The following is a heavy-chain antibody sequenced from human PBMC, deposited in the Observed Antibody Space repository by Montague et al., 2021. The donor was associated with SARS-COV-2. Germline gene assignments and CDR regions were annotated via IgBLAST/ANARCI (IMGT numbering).Heavy chain of an antibody. J-gene: IGHJ4*02. CDR3: ARGDPQTLTLIGLRGKSASDY. CDR2: INHSGTT. Sequence: SQSLSLVCAVYGGSFSGYYWTWIRQSPGKGLEWIAEINHSGTTNYNFNPSLRSRVTISVDTSKSQFSLKLSSVTAADPGVHYCARGDPQTLTLIGLRGKSASDYWGQGTLVTVSS. V-gene: IGHV4-34*01. D-gene: IGHD4-23*01. CDR1: GGSFSGYY.